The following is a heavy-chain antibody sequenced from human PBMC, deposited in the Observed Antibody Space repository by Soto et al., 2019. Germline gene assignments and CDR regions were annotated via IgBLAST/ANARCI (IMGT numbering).Heavy chain of an antibody. CDR3: AXGSCSSTSCYKEYYFDL. CDR2: IIPMFGTS. V-gene: IGHV1-69*13. J-gene: IGHJ4*02. D-gene: IGHD2-2*02. Sequence: SVKVSCKASGGTFSGYAISWVRQAPGQGLEWMGEIIPMFGTSNYAQKFQGRVTITADESTSTAYMELSSLRSEDTAVYYCAXGSCSSTSCYKEYYFDLWGQGTLVTVSS. CDR1: GGTFSGYA.